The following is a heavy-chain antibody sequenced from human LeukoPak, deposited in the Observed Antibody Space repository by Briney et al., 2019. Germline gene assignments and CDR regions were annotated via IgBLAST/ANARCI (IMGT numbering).Heavy chain of an antibody. CDR3: AKGYSGYYAMYYFDY. CDR1: GFTFRDYG. J-gene: IGHJ4*02. D-gene: IGHD3-22*01. CDR2: ISGSGGST. Sequence: GGSLRLSCAASGFTFRDYGMSWVRQAPGKGLEWVSAISGSGGSTYSSDSVKGRFTISRDNSRNTLYLQMNSLRVEDTAEYYCAKGYSGYYAMYYFDYWGQGTRVTVSS. V-gene: IGHV3-23*01.